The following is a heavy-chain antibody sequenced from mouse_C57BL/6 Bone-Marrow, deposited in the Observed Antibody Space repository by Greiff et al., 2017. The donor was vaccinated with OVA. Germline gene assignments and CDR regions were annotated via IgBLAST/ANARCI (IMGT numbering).Heavy chain of an antibody. CDR3: ARYYGSRTEYYVDY. CDR2: INPNNGGT. J-gene: IGHJ2*01. CDR1: GYTFTDYN. V-gene: IGHV1-18*01. Sequence: EVQLQQSGPELVKPGASVKIPCKASGYTFTDYNMDWVKQSHGKSLEWIGDINPNNGGTIYNQKFKGKATLTVDKSSSTAYMELRSLTSEDTAVYYSARYYGSRTEYYVDYWGQGTTLTVSS. D-gene: IGHD1-1*01.